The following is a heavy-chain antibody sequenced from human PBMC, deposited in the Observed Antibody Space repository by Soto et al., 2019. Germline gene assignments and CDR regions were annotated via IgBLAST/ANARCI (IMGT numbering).Heavy chain of an antibody. J-gene: IGHJ6*03. D-gene: IGHD6-6*01. CDR3: ARLGVLTIAAHPNHYMDV. CDR1: GGSISSYY. Sequence: SETLSLTCTVSGGSISSYYWSWIRQPPGKGLEWIGYIYYSGSTNYNPSLKSRVTISVDTSKNQFSLKLSSVTAADTAVYYCARLGVLTIAAHPNHYMDVWGKGTTVTVSS. CDR2: IYYSGST. V-gene: IGHV4-59*08.